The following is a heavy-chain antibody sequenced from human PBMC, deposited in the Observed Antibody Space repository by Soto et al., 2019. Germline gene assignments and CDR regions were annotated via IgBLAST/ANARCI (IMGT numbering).Heavy chain of an antibody. CDR2: IDYSGST. J-gene: IGHJ4*02. Sequence: VQLQESGPGLVKASQTLSLTCTVSDDSITNADYYWSWIRHSPGKGLEWIGHIDYSGSTDFNPSLKSRVAISVDTSKNQFSLKLRSVTAADTALYYCASKIVLVPGATGVYFDSWGQGTLVTVSS. CDR1: DDSITNADYY. D-gene: IGHD3-10*01. V-gene: IGHV4-30-4*01. CDR3: ASKIVLVPGATGVYFDS.